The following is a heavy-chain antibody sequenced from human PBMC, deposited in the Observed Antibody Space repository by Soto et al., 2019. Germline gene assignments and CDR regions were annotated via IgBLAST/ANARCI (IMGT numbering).Heavy chain of an antibody. CDR3: ALSHTVTTDY. D-gene: IGHD4-17*01. CDR1: GLTFSSYW. V-gene: IGHV3-74*01. Sequence: EVQLVESGGGLVQPGGSLRLSCAASGLTFSSYWMHWVRQAPGKGLVWVSRINIAGSSTSYADSVKGRFTISRDNAKNTLYLQMNSLRAEDTAVYYCALSHTVTTDYWGQGTLVTVSS. CDR2: INIAGSST. J-gene: IGHJ4*02.